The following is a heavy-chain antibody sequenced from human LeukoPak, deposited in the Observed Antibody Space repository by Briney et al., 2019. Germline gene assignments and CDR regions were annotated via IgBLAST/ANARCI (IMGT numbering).Heavy chain of an antibody. CDR1: GGSFNRFA. V-gene: IGHV4-34*01. D-gene: IGHD3-22*01. J-gene: IGHJ1*01. Sequence: NSSETLSLTCAVYGGSFNRFAWDWVRQPPGKGLEWIGEINHSAKTSYNPSLKSRVTISIETSKNQFSLKLSSVTAADTAVYYCARHYDNSGYGFFQHWGQGTLVTASS. CDR3: ARHYDNSGYGFFQH. CDR2: INHSAKT.